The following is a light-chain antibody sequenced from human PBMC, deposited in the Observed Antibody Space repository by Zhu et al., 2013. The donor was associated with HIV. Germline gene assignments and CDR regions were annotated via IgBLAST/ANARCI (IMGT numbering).Light chain of an antibody. CDR3: QQYGTSRT. Sequence: EIVMTQSPATLSVSPRERATLSCRASQSVGSSLAWYQQKPGQAPRLLIYGASTRAPGIPDRFSGSGSGTDFTLTISGLEPEDFAVYYCQQYGTSRTFGQGTKVEIK. V-gene: IGKV3-20*01. CDR1: QSVGSS. CDR2: GAS. J-gene: IGKJ1*01.